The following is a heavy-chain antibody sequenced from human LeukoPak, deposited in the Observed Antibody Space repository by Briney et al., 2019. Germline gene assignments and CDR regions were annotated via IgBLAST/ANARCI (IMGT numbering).Heavy chain of an antibody. Sequence: ASVKVSCKASGYTFTSYDINWVRQATGQGLEWMGWMNPNSGGTNYAQKFQGRVSMTRDTSISTAYMELSRLRSDDTAVYYCARDSQRIAARQDWFDPWGQGTLVTVSS. CDR3: ARDSQRIAARQDWFDP. CDR2: MNPNSGGT. V-gene: IGHV1-2*02. D-gene: IGHD6-6*01. CDR1: GYTFTSYD. J-gene: IGHJ5*02.